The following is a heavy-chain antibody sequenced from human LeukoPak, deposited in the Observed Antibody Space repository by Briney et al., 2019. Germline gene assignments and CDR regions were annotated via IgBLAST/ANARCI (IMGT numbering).Heavy chain of an antibody. D-gene: IGHD2-21*01. V-gene: IGHV3-23*01. J-gene: IGHJ3*02. CDR2: ISGSGGTK. Sequence: PGGSLRLSCAASGFTFSSYAMSWVRQAPGKGLEWVSGISGSGGTKYYADSVKGRFTISRDNSKNILYLQMNSLRAEDTAVYYCAKDRGGDFYDAFDIWGQGTLVTVSS. CDR1: GFTFSSYA. CDR3: AKDRGGDFYDAFDI.